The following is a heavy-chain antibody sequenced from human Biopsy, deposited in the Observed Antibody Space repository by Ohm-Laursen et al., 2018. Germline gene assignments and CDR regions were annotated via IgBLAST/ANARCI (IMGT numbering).Heavy chain of an antibody. CDR1: GGSISSGGSY. J-gene: IGHJ5*02. CDR3: ARGDYFDSNGYFWFDP. Sequence: TLSLTCTVSGGSISSGGSYWSWIRQRPGKGLEWIGYIFNSANTYYNPFLKNLITISGDTSKNQFSLKLNSVTAADTAVYHCARGDYFDSNGYFWFDPWGQGTLVTVSS. V-gene: IGHV4-31*01. CDR2: IFNSANT. D-gene: IGHD3-22*01.